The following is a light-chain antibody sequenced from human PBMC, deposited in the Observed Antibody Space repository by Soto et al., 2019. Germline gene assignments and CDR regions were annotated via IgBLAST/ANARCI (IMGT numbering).Light chain of an antibody. V-gene: IGKV3-20*01. CDR2: GAS. CDR1: QTIRSNY. CDR3: QQYGSSPWT. Sequence: ETVLTQSPGTLSLSPGERATLSCRASQTIRSNYLAWYRQTPGQAPRLLIYGASNRATGIADRFSGSGSGTYFTLIISRLEPEDVALYYCQQYGSSPWTFGQGTKVEIK. J-gene: IGKJ1*01.